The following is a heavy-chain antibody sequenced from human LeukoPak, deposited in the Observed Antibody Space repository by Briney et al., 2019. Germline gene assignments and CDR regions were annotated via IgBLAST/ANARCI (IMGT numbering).Heavy chain of an antibody. V-gene: IGHV4-59*01. CDR1: GGSISTYY. Sequence: SETLSLTCTVSGGSISTYYWSWIRQPPGKGLQWIGYIYNSGSPKYNPSLKSRVTISIDTSNSQFSLKLSSVTAADTAVYYCARTDGSGWFFDYWGQGALVTVSS. D-gene: IGHD3-22*01. J-gene: IGHJ4*02. CDR2: IYNSGSP. CDR3: ARTDGSGWFFDY.